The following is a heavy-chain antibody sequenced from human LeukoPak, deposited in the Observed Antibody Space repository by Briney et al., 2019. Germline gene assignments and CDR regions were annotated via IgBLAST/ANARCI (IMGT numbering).Heavy chain of an antibody. Sequence: SETLSLTCTVSGGSISSSSYYWGWIRQPPGKGLEWFGSMYYSGTTYYNPSLKSRVTISVDTSKNQFSLKLSSVTAADTAVYYCARHRYRSGSDWIDPWGQGTLVTVSS. V-gene: IGHV4-39*01. CDR3: ARHRYRSGSDWIDP. D-gene: IGHD1-26*01. J-gene: IGHJ5*02. CDR1: GGSISSSSYY. CDR2: MYYSGTT.